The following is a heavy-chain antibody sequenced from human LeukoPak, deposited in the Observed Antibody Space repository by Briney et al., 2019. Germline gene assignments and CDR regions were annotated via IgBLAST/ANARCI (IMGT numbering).Heavy chain of an antibody. CDR2: ISYDGNNK. CDR3: AKEWIRGVINY. V-gene: IGHV3-30*18. CDR1: GITFSSYG. J-gene: IGHJ4*02. D-gene: IGHD3-10*01. Sequence: GGSLRLSCAASGITFSSYGMHWVRQAPGKGLEWVAVISYDGNNKYYADSVKGRFTISRDNSKNTLYLQMNSLRAEDTAVYYCAKEWIRGVINYWGQGTLVIVSS.